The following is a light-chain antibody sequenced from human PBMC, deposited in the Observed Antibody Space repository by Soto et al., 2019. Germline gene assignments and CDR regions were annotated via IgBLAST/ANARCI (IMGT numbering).Light chain of an antibody. V-gene: IGKV1-39*01. CDR1: QSITTY. Sequence: DIQMTQSPSSLSASVGDRVTITCRASQSITTYLNWYQQKPGKAPKLLIYAAYSLQSGVPSRFNGGGSGTEFTLTISSLETEDFASYNGQQRYNTPRSFGRGTKVEIK. J-gene: IGKJ1*01. CDR3: QQRYNTPRS. CDR2: AAY.